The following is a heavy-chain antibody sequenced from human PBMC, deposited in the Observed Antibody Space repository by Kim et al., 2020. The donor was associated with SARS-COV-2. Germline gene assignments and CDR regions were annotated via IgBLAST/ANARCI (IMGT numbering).Heavy chain of an antibody. CDR3: ARGGRVCSCGSCQAD. J-gene: IGHJ1*01. D-gene: IGHD2-15*01. Sequence: GGSLRLSCAASGFTFSNSWMHWVRQAPGKGLVWVSRINSDGSVTNCADSVKGRFTISRDNARNTLYLQMSSLRVEDTAVYYCARGGRVCSCGSCQADWG. V-gene: IGHV3-74*01. CDR2: INSDGSVT. CDR1: GFTFSNSW.